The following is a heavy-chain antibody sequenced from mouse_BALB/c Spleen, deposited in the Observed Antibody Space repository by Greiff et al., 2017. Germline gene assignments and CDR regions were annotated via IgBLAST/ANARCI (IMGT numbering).Heavy chain of an antibody. Sequence: ESGPGLVKPSQSLSLTCTVTGYSITSDYAWNWIRQFPGNKLEWMGYISYSGSTSYNPSLKSRISITRDTSKNQFFLQLNSVTTEDTATYYCARSYYGSSSDAMDYWGQGTSVTVSS. V-gene: IGHV3-2*02. CDR3: ARSYYGSSSDAMDY. CDR2: ISYSGST. CDR1: GYSITSDYA. J-gene: IGHJ4*01. D-gene: IGHD1-1*01.